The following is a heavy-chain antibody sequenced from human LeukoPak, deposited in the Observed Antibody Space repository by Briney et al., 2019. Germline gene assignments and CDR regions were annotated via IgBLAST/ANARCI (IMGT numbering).Heavy chain of an antibody. J-gene: IGHJ5*02. CDR2: IYYSGST. D-gene: IGHD3-3*01. V-gene: IGHV4-39*02. Sequence: SETLSLTCTVSGGSISSSSYYWGWIRQPPGKGLEWIGSIYYSGSTYYNPSLKSRVTISVDTSKNQFSLKLSSVTAADTAVYYCARDRITIFGVVTPGGPIRARPPHNWFDPWGQGTLVTVSS. CDR3: ARDRITIFGVVTPGGPIRARPPHNWFDP. CDR1: GGSISSSSYY.